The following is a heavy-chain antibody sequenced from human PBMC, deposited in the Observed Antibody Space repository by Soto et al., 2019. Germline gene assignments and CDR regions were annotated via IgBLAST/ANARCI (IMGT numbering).Heavy chain of an antibody. D-gene: IGHD1-26*01. V-gene: IGHV3-23*01. CDR1: GFTFSSYA. CDR2: ISGSGGGT. Sequence: EVQLLESGGGLVQPGGSLRLSCAASGFTFSSYAMSRVRQAPGKGLEWVSAISGSGGGTFYADSVKGRFSISRDNSKNTLYLQLNSLRAEDTAVYYCTKIPTTPPNYFDYWGQGTLVTVSS. CDR3: TKIPTTPPNYFDY. J-gene: IGHJ4*02.